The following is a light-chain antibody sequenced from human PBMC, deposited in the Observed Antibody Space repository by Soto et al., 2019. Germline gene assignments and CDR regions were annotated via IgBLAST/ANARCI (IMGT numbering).Light chain of an antibody. J-gene: IGLJ1*01. Sequence: QSALTQPRSVSGSPGQSVTTSCTGTSSDVGGYNYVSWYQQHPGKAPKLMIYDVGKRPSGVPDRFSGSKSDNTASLTISGLQAEDEADYYCCSYVGCYPRVFGTGTKVTVL. CDR3: CSYVGCYPRV. CDR1: SSDVGGYNY. V-gene: IGLV2-11*01. CDR2: DVG.